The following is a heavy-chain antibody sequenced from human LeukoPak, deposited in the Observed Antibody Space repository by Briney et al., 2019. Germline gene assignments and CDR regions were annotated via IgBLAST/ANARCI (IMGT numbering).Heavy chain of an antibody. V-gene: IGHV1-2*02. D-gene: IGHD2-2*01. CDR3: ARGGSRYCSSTSCLRTAQFDY. CDR2: INPNSGGT. J-gene: IGHJ4*02. Sequence: RASVKVSCKASGYTFTGYYMHWVRQAPGQGLEWMGWINPNSGGTNYAQKFQGRVTMTRDTSISTAYMELSRLRSDDTAVYYCARGGSRYCSSTSCLRTAQFDYWGQGTLVTVSS. CDR1: GYTFTGYY.